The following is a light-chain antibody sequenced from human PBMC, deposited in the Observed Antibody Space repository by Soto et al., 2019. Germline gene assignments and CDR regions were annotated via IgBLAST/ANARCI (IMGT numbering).Light chain of an antibody. CDR3: QLYNHWPPIT. CDR1: QSVSSN. CDR2: GAT. V-gene: IGKV3-15*01. J-gene: IGKJ5*01. Sequence: VLTQTSGTRCLTPGCRSRLSSSAIQSVSSNYLAWYQQKPGQAPRLLIHGATTRATGIPARFSGSGSGTEFTLTIGCLQAVDFAVYYRQLYNHWPPITVRPGTRLEIK.